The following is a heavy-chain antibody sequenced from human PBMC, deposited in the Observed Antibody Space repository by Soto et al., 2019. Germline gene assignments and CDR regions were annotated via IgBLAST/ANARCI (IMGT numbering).Heavy chain of an antibody. CDR2: IWYDGSNK. V-gene: IGHV3-33*01. J-gene: IGHJ6*02. CDR3: ARETRGYCGGDCYFLYYYYGMDV. D-gene: IGHD2-21*02. CDR1: GFTFSSYG. Sequence: GGSLRLSCAASGFTFSSYGMHWVRQAPGKGLEWVAVIWYDGSNKYYADSVKGRFTISRDNSKNTLYLQMNSLRAEDTAVYYCARETRGYCGGDCYFLYYYYGMDVRGQGTTVTVSS.